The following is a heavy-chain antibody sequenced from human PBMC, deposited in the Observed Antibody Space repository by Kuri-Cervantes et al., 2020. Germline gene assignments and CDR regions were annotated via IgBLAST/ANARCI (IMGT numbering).Heavy chain of an antibody. CDR1: GYTFTSYG. Sequence: SVKVSCKASGYTFTSYGISWVRQAPGQGLEWMGGIIPIFGTANYAQKFQGRVTITADESTSTAYMELSSLRSEDTAVYYCASRYYDSSPLAPFDYWDQGTLVTVSS. CDR2: IIPIFGTA. D-gene: IGHD3-22*01. J-gene: IGHJ4*02. CDR3: ASRYYDSSPLAPFDY. V-gene: IGHV1-69*13.